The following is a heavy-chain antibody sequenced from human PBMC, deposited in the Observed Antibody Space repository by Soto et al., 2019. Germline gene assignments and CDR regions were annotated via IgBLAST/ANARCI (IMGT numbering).Heavy chain of an antibody. D-gene: IGHD3-9*01. Sequence: SPTISLTGAISGDSVASNSVTWNWLRQSPSRGLEWLGRTYYRSKWYNHYGISVKSRMTINPDTSKSRFTLQLNSVTPDDTAVYYCARSVYFDTRETSIAMDVWGPALSLTV. V-gene: IGHV6-1*01. CDR1: GDSVASNSVT. CDR2: TYYRSKWYN. CDR3: ARSVYFDTRETSIAMDV. J-gene: IGHJ6*02.